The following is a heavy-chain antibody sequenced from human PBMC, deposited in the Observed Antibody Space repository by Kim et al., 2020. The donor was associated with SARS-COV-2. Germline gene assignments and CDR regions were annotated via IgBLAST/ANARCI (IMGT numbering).Heavy chain of an antibody. CDR3: ARDNVPSLTMVRGVIGWFDP. CDR1: GGSISSYY. Sequence: SETLSLTCTVSGGSISSYYWSWIRQPPGKGLEWIGYIYYSGSTNYNPSLKRRVTISVDTSQNQCSLKLSSVTAADTAVYYCARDNVPSLTMVRGVIGWFDPWGQGTLVTVSS. CDR2: IYYSGST. D-gene: IGHD3-10*01. V-gene: IGHV4-59*13. J-gene: IGHJ5*02.